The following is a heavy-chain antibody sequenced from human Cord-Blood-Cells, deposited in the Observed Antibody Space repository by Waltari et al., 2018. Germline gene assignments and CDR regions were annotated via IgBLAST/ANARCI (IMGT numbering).Heavy chain of an antibody. CDR1: GYSISSGYY. J-gene: IGHJ4*02. Sequence: QVQLQESGPGLVKPSETLSLTCAVSGYSISSGYYWGWIRQPPGKGLEWIGSIYHSGSTYYTPSLKSRVTISVDTSKNQFSLKLSSVTAADTAVYYCARVVSSSFDYWGQGTLVTVSS. CDR3: ARVVSSSFDY. D-gene: IGHD2-15*01. CDR2: IYHSGST. V-gene: IGHV4-38-2*01.